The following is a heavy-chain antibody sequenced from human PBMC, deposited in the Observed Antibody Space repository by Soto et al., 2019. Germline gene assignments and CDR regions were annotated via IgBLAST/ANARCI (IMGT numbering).Heavy chain of an antibody. CDR3: AKARADYYDSSGYPVDY. J-gene: IGHJ4*02. CDR2: ISGSGGST. V-gene: IGHV3-23*01. Sequence: GESLKISCAASGFTFSSYAMSWVRQAPGKGLEWVSAISGSGGSTYYADSVKGRFTISRDNSKNTLYLQMNSLRAEDTAVHYCAKARADYYDSSGYPVDYWGQGTLVTVSS. CDR1: GFTFSSYA. D-gene: IGHD3-22*01.